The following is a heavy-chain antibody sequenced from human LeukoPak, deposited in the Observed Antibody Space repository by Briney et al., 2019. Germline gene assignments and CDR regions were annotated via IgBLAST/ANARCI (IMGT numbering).Heavy chain of an antibody. V-gene: IGHV3-23*01. CDR1: GFTFSIYA. D-gene: IGHD3-16*01. Sequence: QPGGSLRLSCAASGFTFSIYAMSWVRQAPGKGLEWVSAISGSGGSTYYADSVKGRFTISRDNSKNTLYLQMNSLRAEDTAVYYCAKNDWGSYSGLDYWGQGTLVTVSS. CDR3: AKNDWGSYSGLDY. CDR2: ISGSGGST. J-gene: IGHJ4*02.